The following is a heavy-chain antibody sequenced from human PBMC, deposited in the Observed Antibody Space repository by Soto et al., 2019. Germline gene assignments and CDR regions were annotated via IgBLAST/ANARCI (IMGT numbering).Heavy chain of an antibody. V-gene: IGHV3-7*01. CDR1: GFSFCRHW. J-gene: IGHJ4*02. CDR3: VREVLITDYCFDS. CDR2: IKHDGSER. Sequence: AGGARSLARAAPGFSFCRHWMSVGRQAPGKGLEWVANIKHDGSERYYVDSVKGRFTISRDNAENSVFLQMSSLRAEDTAVYYCVREVLITDYCFDSWGQGTLVTVSS. D-gene: IGHD3-16*01.